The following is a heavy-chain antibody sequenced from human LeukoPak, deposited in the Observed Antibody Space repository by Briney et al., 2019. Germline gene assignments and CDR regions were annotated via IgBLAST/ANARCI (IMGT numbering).Heavy chain of an antibody. J-gene: IGHJ4*02. CDR3: AIDAGDGYSYSY. D-gene: IGHD5-24*01. Sequence: GGPLRLSCAASGFTFSSYWMHWVRQAPGKGLVWVSRINTDGSSTSYADSVKGRFTISRDNAKNTLYLQMNSLRAEDTAVYYCAIDAGDGYSYSYWGQGTLVTVSS. CDR2: INTDGSST. CDR1: GFTFSSYW. V-gene: IGHV3-74*01.